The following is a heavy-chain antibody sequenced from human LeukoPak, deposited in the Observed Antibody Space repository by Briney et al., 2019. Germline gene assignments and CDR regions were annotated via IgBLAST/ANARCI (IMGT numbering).Heavy chain of an antibody. Sequence: GESLKISCKGSGYSFTNYWIAWVRQIPGKGLEWMGIIYPGDSDTRYSPSFQGQVTISADKSISTAYLQWSSLRASDTAMYYCAKGCYYESSGYSFDAFDIWGQGTKVTVSS. J-gene: IGHJ3*02. V-gene: IGHV5-51*01. CDR2: IYPGDSDT. CDR1: GYSFTNYW. CDR3: AKGCYYESSGYSFDAFDI. D-gene: IGHD3-22*01.